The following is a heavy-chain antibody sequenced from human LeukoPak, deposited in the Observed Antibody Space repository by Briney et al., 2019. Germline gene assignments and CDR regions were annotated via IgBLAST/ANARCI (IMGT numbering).Heavy chain of an antibody. Sequence: PGGSLRLSCAASGFTFSRDAMSWVRQAPGKGLEWFSAISGSGGTTYYADSVKGRFTISRDNSKNSLFLQMNSLRAEDTAVYYCAKKIVVVPAAPPDDAFDIWGQGTMVTVSS. D-gene: IGHD2-2*01. CDR3: AKKIVVVPAAPPDDAFDI. V-gene: IGHV3-23*01. CDR2: ISGSGGTT. CDR1: GFTFSRDA. J-gene: IGHJ3*02.